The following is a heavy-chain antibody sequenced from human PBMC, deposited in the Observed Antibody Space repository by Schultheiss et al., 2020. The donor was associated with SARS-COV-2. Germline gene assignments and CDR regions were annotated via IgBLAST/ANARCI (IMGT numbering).Heavy chain of an antibody. CDR2: IFSNDEK. D-gene: IGHD3-10*01. Sequence: SGPTLVKPTETLTLTCTVSGFSLSNARMGVSWIRQPPGKALEWLAHIFSNDEKSYSTSLKSRLTISKDTSKSQVVLTMTNMDPVDTATYYCAHGVNYYGMDVWGQGTTVTVSS. V-gene: IGHV2-26*01. CDR3: AHGVNYYGMDV. J-gene: IGHJ6*02. CDR1: GFSLSNARMG.